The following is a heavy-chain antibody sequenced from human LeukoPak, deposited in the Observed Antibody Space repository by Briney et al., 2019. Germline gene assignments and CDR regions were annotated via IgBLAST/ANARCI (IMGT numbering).Heavy chain of an antibody. CDR2: IYSGDST. CDR1: GFTFSSNY. J-gene: IGHJ6*02. V-gene: IGHV3-66*01. CDR3: ARSGLGVLYYYGMDV. Sequence: GGSLRLSCAASGFTFSSNYMTWVRQAPGKGLEWVSIIYSGDSTYYADSVKGRFTISRDNSKNTLYLQMNSLRAEDTAVYYCARSGLGVLYYYGMDVWGQGTTVTVSS. D-gene: IGHD3-10*01.